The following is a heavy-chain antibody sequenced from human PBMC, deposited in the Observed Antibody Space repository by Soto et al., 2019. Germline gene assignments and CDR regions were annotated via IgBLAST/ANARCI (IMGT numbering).Heavy chain of an antibody. CDR3: ARLIPAFTVRNLYYYYYGMDV. Sequence: QVQLVQSGAEVKKPGASVKVSCKASGYTFTSYGISWVRQAPGQGLEWMGWISAYNGNTNYAQKLQGRVTMTTDTSTXXAXMXXRSLRSDDTAVYYCARLIPAFTVRNLYYYYYGMDVWGQGTTVTVSS. CDR2: ISAYNGNT. J-gene: IGHJ6*02. V-gene: IGHV1-18*01. CDR1: GYTFTSYG. D-gene: IGHD4-17*01.